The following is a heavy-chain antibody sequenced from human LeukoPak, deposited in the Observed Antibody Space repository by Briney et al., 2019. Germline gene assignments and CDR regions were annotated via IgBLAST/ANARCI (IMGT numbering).Heavy chain of an antibody. V-gene: IGHV4-39*07. CDR3: ARAPGYYDSSGYLPHYFDY. Sequence: SETLSLTCSVSGGSIDRTSSYWGWVRQPPGKGLEWIGEINHSGSTNYNPSLKSRVTISVDTSKNQFSLKLSSVTAADTAVYYCARAPGYYDSSGYLPHYFDYWGQGTLVTVSS. CDR1: GGSIDRTSSY. D-gene: IGHD3-22*01. J-gene: IGHJ4*02. CDR2: INHSGST.